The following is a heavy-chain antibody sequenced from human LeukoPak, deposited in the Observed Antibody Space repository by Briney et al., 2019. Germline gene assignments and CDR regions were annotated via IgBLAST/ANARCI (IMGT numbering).Heavy chain of an antibody. Sequence: SETLSLTCTLSGGSISTYYWSWIRQPPGKGLEWIGYIYHSGSTNYNPSPKSRVTISVDTSKNQFSLKLNSVTAADTAVYYCARGGGYASPIGYWGQGALVTVSS. J-gene: IGHJ4*02. CDR1: GGSISTYY. D-gene: IGHD5-12*01. CDR3: ARGGGYASPIGY. V-gene: IGHV4-59*01. CDR2: IYHSGST.